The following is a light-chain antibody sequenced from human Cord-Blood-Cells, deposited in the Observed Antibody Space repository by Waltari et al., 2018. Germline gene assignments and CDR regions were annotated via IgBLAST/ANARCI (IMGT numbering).Light chain of an antibody. CDR1: QSVGSSY. J-gene: IGKJ2*01. CDR3: QQYGSSLYT. Sequence: EIVLTQSPATLSLSPRERATLSCRASQSVGSSYLAWYQQKPGQAPRLLIYGASSRATGIPDRFSGSGSGTDFTLTISRLEPEDFAVYYCQQYGSSLYTFGQGTKLEIK. CDR2: GAS. V-gene: IGKV3-20*01.